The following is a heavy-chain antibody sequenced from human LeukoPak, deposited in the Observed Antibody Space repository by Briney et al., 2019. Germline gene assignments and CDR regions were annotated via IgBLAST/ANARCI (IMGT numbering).Heavy chain of an antibody. CDR3: ARGRGSYSLDY. J-gene: IGHJ4*02. D-gene: IGHD1-26*01. Sequence: ASVKVSCKASRYTFSCYSMHWVRQAPGQGLEWMGGINPNSGGTNYAQKFQGRVTMTGDTSSSTAYMELSRLTSDDTAVYYCARGRGSYSLDYWGQGTLVTVSS. CDR1: RYTFSCYS. CDR2: INPNSGGT. V-gene: IGHV1-2*02.